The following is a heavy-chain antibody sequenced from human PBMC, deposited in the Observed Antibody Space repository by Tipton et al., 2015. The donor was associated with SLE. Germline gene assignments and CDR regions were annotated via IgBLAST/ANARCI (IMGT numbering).Heavy chain of an antibody. Sequence: TLSLTCNVSGDSTSSYYWSWIRQPPGKGLEWIGYIYSTGSTNYNPSLKSRDTMSLDTSKNQFSLQLTSVTAADTAMYYCGRSILGSDGFHIWGQGTTVTVSS. J-gene: IGHJ3*02. D-gene: IGHD2-15*01. CDR1: GDSTSSYY. V-gene: IGHV4-59*08. CDR2: IYSTGST. CDR3: GRSILGSDGFHI.